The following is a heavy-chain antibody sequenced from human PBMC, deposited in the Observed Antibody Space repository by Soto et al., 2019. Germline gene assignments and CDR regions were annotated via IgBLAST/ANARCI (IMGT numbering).Heavy chain of an antibody. D-gene: IGHD6-13*01. CDR1: GGSISSYY. V-gene: IGHV4-59*01. J-gene: IGHJ4*02. Sequence: KSSETLYINCTVSGGSISSYYWSWIRQPPGKGLEWIGYIYYSGSTNYNPSLKSRATISVDTSKNQFSLKLSSVTAADTAVYYCATIGTGYSSPQNRDYWGQGTLVTVSS. CDR3: ATIGTGYSSPQNRDY. CDR2: IYYSGST.